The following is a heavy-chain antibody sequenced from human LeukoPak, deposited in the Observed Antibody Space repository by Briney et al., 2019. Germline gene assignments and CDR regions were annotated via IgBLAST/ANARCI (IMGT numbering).Heavy chain of an antibody. Sequence: GGSLRLSCAASGFTFSTCDMHWGRHAPAKGLGREAFIRYDGNNKYYANPVKDRFTITTDNTNNTLYLQMNTLRAEDTAVYNCGKVYYDFWSGPSLGAFDIWGQGTTLTVSS. CDR1: GFTFSTCD. CDR2: IRYDGNNK. CDR3: GKVYYDFWSGPSLGAFDI. J-gene: IGHJ3*02. V-gene: IGHV3-30*02. D-gene: IGHD3-3*01.